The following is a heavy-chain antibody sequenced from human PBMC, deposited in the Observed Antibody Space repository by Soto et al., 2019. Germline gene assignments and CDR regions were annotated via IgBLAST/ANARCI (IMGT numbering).Heavy chain of an antibody. D-gene: IGHD2-2*01. J-gene: IGHJ6*02. CDR3: AREGYCSSTSCYPYYYYGMDV. Sequence: ASVKVSCKASGYTFTSYRISWVRHAPGQGLEWMGWISAYNGNTNYAQKLQGRVTMTTDTSTSTAYMELRSLRSDDTAVYYCAREGYCSSTSCYPYYYYGMDVWGQGTTVTVSS. V-gene: IGHV1-18*01. CDR1: GYTFTSYR. CDR2: ISAYNGNT.